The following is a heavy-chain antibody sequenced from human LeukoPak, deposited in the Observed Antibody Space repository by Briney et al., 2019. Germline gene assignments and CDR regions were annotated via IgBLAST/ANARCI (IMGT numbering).Heavy chain of an antibody. Sequence: SETLSLTCTVSGGSISSSSYYWGWIRQPPGKGLEWIGSIYYGGSTYYNPSLKSRVTISVDTSKNQFSLKLSSVTAADTAVYYCARHSPVGIYYFDYWGQGTLVTVSS. CDR1: GGSISSSSYY. CDR2: IYYGGST. CDR3: ARHSPVGIYYFDY. J-gene: IGHJ4*02. V-gene: IGHV4-39*01. D-gene: IGHD1-26*01.